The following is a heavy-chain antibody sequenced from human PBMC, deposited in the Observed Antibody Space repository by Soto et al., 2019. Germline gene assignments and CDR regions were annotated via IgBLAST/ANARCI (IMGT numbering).Heavy chain of an antibody. Sequence: QVQLQQWGAGLLKPSETLSLTCAVYGGSFSDFPWSWIRQPPGKGREWIGEIHHRGNTNYNPSLRSRVTMSVDTSQNQFSLKMTSVTAADTAVYYCARTHYSMDVWDKGTTVTVSS. CDR2: IHHRGNT. J-gene: IGHJ6*03. CDR1: GGSFSDFP. CDR3: ARTHYSMDV. V-gene: IGHV4-34*01.